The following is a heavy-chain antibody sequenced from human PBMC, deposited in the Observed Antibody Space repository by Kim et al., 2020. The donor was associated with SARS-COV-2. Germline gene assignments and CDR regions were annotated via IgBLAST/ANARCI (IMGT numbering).Heavy chain of an antibody. Sequence: GGSLRLSCAASGFTFSSYSMTWVRQAPGKGLEWVSYINGNSAIIHYADSVKGRFTISRDNAKNSLFLQMNSLRADDTAVYYCVRAGHYDSSGYLRDFDYWSQGSMVTDSS. CDR2: INGNSAII. D-gene: IGHD3-22*01. CDR3: VRAGHYDSSGYLRDFDY. J-gene: IGHJ4*02. CDR1: GFTFSSYS. V-gene: IGHV3-48*04.